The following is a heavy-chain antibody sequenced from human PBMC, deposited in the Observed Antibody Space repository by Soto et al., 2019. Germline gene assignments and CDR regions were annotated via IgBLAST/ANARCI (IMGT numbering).Heavy chain of an antibody. J-gene: IGHJ4*02. D-gene: IGHD3-3*01. Sequence: GASVKVSCKASGYTFTSYGISWVRQAPGQGLEWMGWISAYNGNANYAQKLQGRVTMTTDTSTSTAYMELRSLRSDDTAVYYCARADMKLYYDFWSGYYNTIDYWGQGTLVTVSS. V-gene: IGHV1-18*01. CDR2: ISAYNGNA. CDR3: ARADMKLYYDFWSGYYNTIDY. CDR1: GYTFTSYG.